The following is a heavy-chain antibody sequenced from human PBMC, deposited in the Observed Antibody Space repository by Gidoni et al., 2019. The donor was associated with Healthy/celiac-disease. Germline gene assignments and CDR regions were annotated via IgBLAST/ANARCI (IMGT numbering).Heavy chain of an antibody. J-gene: IGHJ3*02. D-gene: IGHD1-26*01. CDR2: IYSGGST. V-gene: IGHV3-53*02. Sequence: EVQLVETGGGLIQPGGSLRLSCAASGFTVSSNYMSWVRQAPGKGLEWVSVIYSGGSTYYADSVKGRFTISRDNSKNTLYLQMNSLRAEDTAVYYCARAVPSVGATSDAFDIWGQGTMVTVSS. CDR3: ARAVPSVGATSDAFDI. CDR1: GFTVSSNY.